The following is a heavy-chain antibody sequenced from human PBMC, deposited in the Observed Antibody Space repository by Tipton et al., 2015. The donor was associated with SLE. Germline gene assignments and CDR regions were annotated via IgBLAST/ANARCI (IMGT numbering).Heavy chain of an antibody. CDR2: IRSKAYGGTT. CDR3: TRVGDCGGDCYSWDY. D-gene: IGHD2-21*01. Sequence: SLRLSCPASGFTFGDYAMSWVRQAPGKGLEWVGFIRSKAYGGTTEYAASVKGRFTISRDDSKSIAYLQMHSLKTEDTAVYYCTRVGDCGGDCYSWDYWGQGTLVTVSS. V-gene: IGHV3-49*04. J-gene: IGHJ4*02. CDR1: GFTFGDYA.